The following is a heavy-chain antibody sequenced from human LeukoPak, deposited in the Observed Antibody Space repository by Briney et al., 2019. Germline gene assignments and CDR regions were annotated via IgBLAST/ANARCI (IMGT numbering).Heavy chain of an antibody. CDR3: ASRKLGNDY. V-gene: IGHV4-34*01. D-gene: IGHD7-27*01. CDR1: GGSFSGNY. CDR2: INHSGST. Sequence: KTSETLSLTCAVYGGSFSGNYWNWIRQSPGKGLEWIGEINHSGSTNYNPSLESRVTISADTSKNQFSLKLSSVTAADTAVYYCASRKLGNDYWGQGTLVTVSS. J-gene: IGHJ4*02.